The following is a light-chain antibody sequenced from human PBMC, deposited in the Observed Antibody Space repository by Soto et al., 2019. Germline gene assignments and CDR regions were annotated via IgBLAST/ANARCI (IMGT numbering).Light chain of an antibody. J-gene: IGKJ1*01. CDR1: QSVSSY. Sequence: EIVLTQSPATLSLSPGERATLSCRASQSVSSYLAWYQQKPGQAPRLLIYDASNSATGIPARFSGSGSGTDFTVTISSLEPEDFAVDYWQQRSNWPGTFGQGTKVECK. V-gene: IGKV3-11*01. CDR3: QQRSNWPGT. CDR2: DAS.